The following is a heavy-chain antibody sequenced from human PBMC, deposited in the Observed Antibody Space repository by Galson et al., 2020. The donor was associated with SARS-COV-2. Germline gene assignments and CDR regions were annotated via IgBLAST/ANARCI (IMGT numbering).Heavy chain of an antibody. CDR1: GGSISSDTYY. D-gene: IGHD5-18*01. V-gene: IGHV4-39*07. Sequence: SETLSLTCSVSGGSISSDTYYWGWVRQPPGKGLEWIGSIYYSGSTYYNPSLKSRVTISIDTSKNQFSLRLSSVTAADTAVYYCTREVDTVMVSHGMDVWGQGTTVTVSS. CDR2: IYYSGST. J-gene: IGHJ6*02. CDR3: TREVDTVMVSHGMDV.